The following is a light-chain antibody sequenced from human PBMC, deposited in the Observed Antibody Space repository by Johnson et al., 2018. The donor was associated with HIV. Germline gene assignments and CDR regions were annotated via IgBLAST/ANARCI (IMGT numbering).Light chain of an antibody. CDR2: ENS. V-gene: IGLV1-51*02. Sequence: QSVLTQPPSVSAAPGQRVTISCSGSSSNIGNNYVSWYQQLPRAAPKLLIYENSKRPSGIPDRFSGSKSGTSATLGITGLQTGDEADYYCGTWDNSLNTGAVFGPGTKVTVL. CDR3: GTWDNSLNTGAV. J-gene: IGLJ1*01. CDR1: SSNIGNNY.